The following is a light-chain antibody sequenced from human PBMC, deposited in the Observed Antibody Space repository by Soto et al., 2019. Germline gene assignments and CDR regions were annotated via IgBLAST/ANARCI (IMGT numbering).Light chain of an antibody. CDR1: QGISSW. Sequence: DIQMTQSPSSVSASVGDRVTITCRASQGISSWLAWYQQKPGKAPKLLIYAASSLQSGFPSRFGGSGSGTDFSLSIRSPQPADFATYYCQKAHSFALTFGGGTKVDI. CDR2: AAS. V-gene: IGKV1-12*01. CDR3: QKAHSFALT. J-gene: IGKJ4*01.